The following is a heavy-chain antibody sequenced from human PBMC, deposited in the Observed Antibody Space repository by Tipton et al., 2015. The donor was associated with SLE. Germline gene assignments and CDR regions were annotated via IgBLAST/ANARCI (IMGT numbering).Heavy chain of an antibody. CDR3: ARDNVDFMNGGGYNGMDV. V-gene: IGHV4-39*07. CDR1: GGSISRSSYY. D-gene: IGHD4-23*01. Sequence: TLSLTCTVSGGSISRSSYYWSWIRQPPGKGLEWIGSMYYSGTTYYNPSLISRVTISVDTSNNQFSLNLSSVTAADTAVYYCARDNVDFMNGGGYNGMDVWGQGTTVTVSS. J-gene: IGHJ6*02. CDR2: MYYSGTT.